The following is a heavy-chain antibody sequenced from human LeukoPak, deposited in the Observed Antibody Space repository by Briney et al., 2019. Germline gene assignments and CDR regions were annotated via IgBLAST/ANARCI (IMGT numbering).Heavy chain of an antibody. V-gene: IGHV3-33*06. CDR3: AKELWFVNSYYFDY. Sequence: PGRSLRLSCAASGFTFSSYGMHWVRQAPGKGLEWVALIWYDGINKYYADSVKGRFTISRDNSMNTLYLQMHSLRAEDTAVYYCAKELWFVNSYYFDYWGLGTLVTVSS. CDR2: IWYDGINK. J-gene: IGHJ4*02. CDR1: GFTFSSYG. D-gene: IGHD3-10*01.